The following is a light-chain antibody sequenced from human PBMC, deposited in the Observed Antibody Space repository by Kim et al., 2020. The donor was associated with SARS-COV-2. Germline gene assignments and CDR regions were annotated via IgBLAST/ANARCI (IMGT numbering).Light chain of an antibody. CDR2: GAS. CDR3: QQDNNWPPLT. V-gene: IGKV3-15*01. J-gene: IGKJ4*01. CDR1: QSVSSH. Sequence: EIVITQSPSTLSVSPGERATLSCRASQSVSSHFAWYQQKPGQAPRLLIYGASTRATGIPARFSGSGSGTEFTLTISSLQSEDFALYYWQQDNNWPPLTCGGGTKLEI.